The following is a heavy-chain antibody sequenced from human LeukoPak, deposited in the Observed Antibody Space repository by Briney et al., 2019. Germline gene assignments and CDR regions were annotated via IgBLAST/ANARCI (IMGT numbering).Heavy chain of an antibody. V-gene: IGHV1-18*04. D-gene: IGHD6-13*01. Sequence: ASVKVSCKASGYTFTSYGISWVRQAPGQGLEWMGWISAYNGNTNYAQKLQGRVTMTTDTSTSTAYMELRSLRSDDTAVYYCARDNPGIVAAGIIGFDYWGQGTLVTVSS. J-gene: IGHJ4*02. CDR3: ARDNPGIVAAGIIGFDY. CDR2: ISAYNGNT. CDR1: GYTFTSYG.